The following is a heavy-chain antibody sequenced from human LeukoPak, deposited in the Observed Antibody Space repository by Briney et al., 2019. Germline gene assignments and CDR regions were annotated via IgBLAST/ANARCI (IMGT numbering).Heavy chain of an antibody. D-gene: IGHD6-19*01. CDR1: GFTFSKYW. Sequence: PGGSRRLSCAASGFTFSKYWMLWVRQAPGKGLESVSRINTDGTVTTYADSVKGRFTVSRDNADNTMFLQMNSVRDEDTAVYYCATKQWLAPPPDSWGQGTTVTVSS. CDR2: INTDGTVT. J-gene: IGHJ6*02. CDR3: ATKQWLAPPPDS. V-gene: IGHV3-74*01.